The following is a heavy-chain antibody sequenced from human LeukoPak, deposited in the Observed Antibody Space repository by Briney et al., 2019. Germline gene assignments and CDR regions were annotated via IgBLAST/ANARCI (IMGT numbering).Heavy chain of an antibody. CDR2: IIPIFGTA. J-gene: IGHJ5*02. V-gene: IGHV1-69*13. Sequence: ASVTVSCKASGGTFSSYAISWVRQAPGQGLEWMGGIIPIFGTANYAQRFQGRVTITADESTSTAYMELSSLRSEDTAVYYCAREGDYDSSGYPFDPWGQGTLVTVSS. CDR3: AREGDYDSSGYPFDP. CDR1: GGTFSSYA. D-gene: IGHD3-22*01.